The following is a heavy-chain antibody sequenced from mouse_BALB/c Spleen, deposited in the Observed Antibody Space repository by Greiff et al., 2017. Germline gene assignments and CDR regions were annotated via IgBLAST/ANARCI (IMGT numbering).Heavy chain of an antibody. CDR3: ASTYYYGSRGFAY. CDR2: IDPANGNT. Sequence: VQLQQSGAELVKPGASVKLSCTASGFNIKDTYMHWVKQRPEQGLEWIGRIDPANGNTKYDPKFQGKATITADTSSNTAYLQLSSLTSEDTAVYYCASTYYYGSRGFAYWGQGTLVTVSA. V-gene: IGHV14-3*02. D-gene: IGHD1-1*01. J-gene: IGHJ3*01. CDR1: GFNIKDTY.